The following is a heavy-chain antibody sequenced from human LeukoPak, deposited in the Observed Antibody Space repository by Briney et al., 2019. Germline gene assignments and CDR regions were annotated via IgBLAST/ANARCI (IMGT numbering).Heavy chain of an antibody. J-gene: IGHJ3*02. V-gene: IGHV4-59*01. CDR3: ARDRAFYAFDI. D-gene: IGHD3-3*01. Sequence: SETLSLTCTVSGGSISSYYWSWIRQPPGKGLEWIGYIYYSGSTNYNPSLKSRVTISVDTSKNQFSLKLSSVTAADTAVYYCARDRAFYAFDIWGQGTMVTVSS. CDR1: GGSISSYY. CDR2: IYYSGST.